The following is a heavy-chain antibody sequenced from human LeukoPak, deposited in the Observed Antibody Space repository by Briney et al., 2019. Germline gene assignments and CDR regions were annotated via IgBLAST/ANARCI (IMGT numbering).Heavy chain of an antibody. Sequence: SQTLSPACAISGDSVSSNSVTWNWIRQSPSRGLEWLGRTYYRSTWYNDYAVSVRGRITVNPDTSKNQFSLHLNSVTPEDTAVYYCARENYYYGMDVWGQGTTVTVS. V-gene: IGHV6-1*01. J-gene: IGHJ6*02. CDR2: TYYRSTWYN. CDR3: ARENYYYGMDV. CDR1: GDSVSSNSVT.